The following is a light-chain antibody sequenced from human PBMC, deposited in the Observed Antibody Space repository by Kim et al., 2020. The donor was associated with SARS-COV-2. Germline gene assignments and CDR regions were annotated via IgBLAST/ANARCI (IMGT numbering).Light chain of an antibody. Sequence: DTQMTQSPSALSASVGDRVTISCRASQSIGSWLAWYQQKPGKAPKLLIYDASNLESGVPSRFSGSGSGTEFTLTISNLQPDDFATYYCQQYTTYSGAFGQGTRVEIK. CDR3: QQYTTYSGA. CDR1: QSIGSW. J-gene: IGKJ1*01. CDR2: DAS. V-gene: IGKV1-5*01.